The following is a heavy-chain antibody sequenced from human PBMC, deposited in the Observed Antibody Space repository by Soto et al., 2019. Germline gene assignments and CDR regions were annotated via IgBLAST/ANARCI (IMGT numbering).Heavy chain of an antibody. J-gene: IGHJ6*03. Sequence: SETLSLTCTVSGGSISSYYWSWIRQPPGKGLEWIGYIYYSGSTNYNPSLKSRVTISVDTSKNQFSLKLSSVTAADTAVYYCARYSSSWYEDYYYYMDVWGKGTTVTVSS. D-gene: IGHD6-13*01. CDR1: GGSISSYY. V-gene: IGHV4-59*08. CDR3: ARYSSSWYEDYYYYMDV. CDR2: IYYSGST.